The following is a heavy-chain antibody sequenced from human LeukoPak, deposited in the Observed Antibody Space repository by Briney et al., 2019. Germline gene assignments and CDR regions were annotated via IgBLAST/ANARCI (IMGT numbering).Heavy chain of an antibody. D-gene: IGHD3-22*01. V-gene: IGHV4-39*01. Sequence: PSETLSLTCTVSGGSISSSSYYWGWIRQPPGKGLEWIGSIYYSGSTYYNPSLKSLVTISVDTSKNQFSLKLSSVTAADTAVYYCARHFYDSSGYSKKPHAFDIWGQGTMVTVSS. CDR3: ARHFYDSSGYSKKPHAFDI. CDR2: IYYSGST. CDR1: GGSISSSSYY. J-gene: IGHJ3*02.